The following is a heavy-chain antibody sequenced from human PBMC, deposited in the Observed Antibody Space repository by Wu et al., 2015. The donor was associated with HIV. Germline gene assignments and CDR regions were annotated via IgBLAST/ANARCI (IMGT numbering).Heavy chain of an antibody. D-gene: IGHD7-27*01. CDR3: ARITGDNYYYYYMDV. CDR1: GGSFSGFY. V-gene: IGHV4-34*01. CDR2: MSHSGST. J-gene: IGHJ6*03. Sequence: QVQLQQWGAGLLKPSETLSLTCAVSGGSFSGFYWTWIRQTPERGLEWIGEMSHSGSTKYNPAFRSRVSISVDTSKNQFSLKLSSVTAADTAVYYCARITGDNYYYYYMDVWGKGTTVTVSS.